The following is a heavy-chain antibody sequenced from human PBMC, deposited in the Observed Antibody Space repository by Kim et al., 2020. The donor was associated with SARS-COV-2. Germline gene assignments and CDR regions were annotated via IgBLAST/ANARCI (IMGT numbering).Heavy chain of an antibody. J-gene: IGHJ4*02. CDR3: ARRIESGLRYFDWLLSGFDY. V-gene: IGHV4-34*01. D-gene: IGHD3-9*01. CDR2: INHSGST. Sequence: SETLSLTCAVYGGSFSGYYWSWIRQPPGKGLEWIGEINHSGSTNYNPSLKSRVTISVDTSKNQFSLKLSSVTAADTAVYYCARRIESGLRYFDWLLSGFDYWGQGTLVTVSS. CDR1: GGSFSGYY.